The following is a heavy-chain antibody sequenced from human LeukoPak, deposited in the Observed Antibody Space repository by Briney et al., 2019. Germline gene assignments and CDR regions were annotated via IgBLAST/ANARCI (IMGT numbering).Heavy chain of an antibody. CDR3: ARRGISQGYYMDV. Sequence: SETLSLTCTVSGGSIISGDFYWGWIRQPPGKGLEWIGNIYYSGTTYYNPSLKSRVTISVDTSKNQFSLKLSSVTAADTAVFYCARRGISQGYYMDVWGKGTTVTISS. CDR1: GGSIISGDFY. V-gene: IGHV4-39*01. D-gene: IGHD6-13*01. CDR2: IYYSGTT. J-gene: IGHJ6*03.